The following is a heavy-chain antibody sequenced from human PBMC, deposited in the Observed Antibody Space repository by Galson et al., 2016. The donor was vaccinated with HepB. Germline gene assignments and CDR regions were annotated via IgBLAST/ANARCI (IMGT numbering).Heavy chain of an antibody. CDR1: GFTVSSDY. V-gene: IGHV3-66*02. CDR3: TTVRASWFFDN. D-gene: IGHD3-22*01. J-gene: IGHJ4*02. CDR2: IYSSGFT. Sequence: SLRLSCAASGFTVSSDYMGWVRQAPGKGLEWVSIIYSSGFTYYADSVKGRFIISRDNSKNTLFLQMESFKTDNTAVYYCTTVRASWFFDNWGQGTLVTVSS.